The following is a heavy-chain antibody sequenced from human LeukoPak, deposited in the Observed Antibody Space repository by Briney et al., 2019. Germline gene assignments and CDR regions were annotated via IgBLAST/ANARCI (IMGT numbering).Heavy chain of an antibody. J-gene: IGHJ5*02. CDR3: ARVKGYCSGGSCYNWFDP. CDR1: GFTFSSYW. D-gene: IGHD2-15*01. Sequence: GGSLRLSCAASGFTFSSYWMSWVRQAPGKGLEWVANIKQDGSEKYYVDSVKGRFTISRDNTKNSLYLQMNSLRAEDTAVYYCARVKGYCSGGSCYNWFDPWGQGTLVTVSS. V-gene: IGHV3-7*01. CDR2: IKQDGSEK.